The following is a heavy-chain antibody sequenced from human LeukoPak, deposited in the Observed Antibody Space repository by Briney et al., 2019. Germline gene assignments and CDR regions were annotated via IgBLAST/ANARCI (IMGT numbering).Heavy chain of an antibody. Sequence: GGSLRLSCAASGFTFSSYAMSWVRQAPGKGLEWVSAISGSGGSTYYADSVKGRFTISRDNSKNTLYPQMNSLRAEDTAVYYCAKISGVGATTGGGVYWGQGTLVTVSS. J-gene: IGHJ4*02. CDR1: GFTFSSYA. CDR3: AKISGVGATTGGGVY. CDR2: ISGSGGST. D-gene: IGHD1-26*01. V-gene: IGHV3-23*01.